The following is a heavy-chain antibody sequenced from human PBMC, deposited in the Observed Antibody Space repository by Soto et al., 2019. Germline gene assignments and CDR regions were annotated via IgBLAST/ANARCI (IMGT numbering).Heavy chain of an antibody. CDR2: VSASGHII. CDR3: ARAASAWYFDN. D-gene: IGHD6-19*01. J-gene: IGHJ4*02. V-gene: IGHV3-48*03. Sequence: DVQVVESVGGLVQPGGSLTLSCVRSGFNFSSYEVNWVRQSPGKGLEWVSYVSASGHIIHYADSVKGRFTISRANVKSSLTLQMNSLRAEDTAVYYCARAASAWYFDNWGQGTLVTVSS. CDR1: GFNFSSYE.